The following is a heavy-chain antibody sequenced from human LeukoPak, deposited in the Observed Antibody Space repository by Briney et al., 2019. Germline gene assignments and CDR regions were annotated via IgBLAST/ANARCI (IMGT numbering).Heavy chain of an antibody. V-gene: IGHV1-8*01. J-gene: IGHJ4*02. CDR2: MHPNSGNT. D-gene: IGHD6-13*01. CDR1: GYTFTSYD. Sequence: GASVKVSCKASGYTFTSYDINWVRQATGQGLEWMGWMHPNSGNTGYAQNFQGRVTMTRNTSISTAYMELSSLRSEDTAVYYCARGDVYSSSPFDYWGQGTLVTVSS. CDR3: ARGDVYSSSPFDY.